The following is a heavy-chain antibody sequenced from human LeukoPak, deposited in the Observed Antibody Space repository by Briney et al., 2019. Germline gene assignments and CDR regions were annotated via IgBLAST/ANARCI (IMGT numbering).Heavy chain of an antibody. CDR2: TNPYQGNT. D-gene: IGHD6-6*01. Sequence: SVTVPCKASGYSFHSYVIRWLRQAPGQGLEWMGWTNPYQGNTNYEHKLQDRINMTTDTSTSTAYMEPRSLRPDDTAGYYCATDGPRLMGTARAPQYWGQGTLVTVSS. J-gene: IGHJ4*02. CDR1: GYSFHSYV. V-gene: IGHV1-18*01. CDR3: ATDGPRLMGTARAPQY.